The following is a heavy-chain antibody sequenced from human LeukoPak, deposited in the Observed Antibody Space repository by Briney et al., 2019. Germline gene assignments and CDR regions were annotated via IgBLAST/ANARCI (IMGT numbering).Heavy chain of an antibody. D-gene: IGHD1-26*01. Sequence: PGGSLRLSCAASGFTYSNYAMNWVRQAPGKGLEWVSVISGSGRSTYYADSVEGRFTISRDKSKNSLYLQMNSLRVEDTAIYYCAKSIVNSGTYIPFDYWGQGTLVTVSS. CDR2: ISGSGRST. V-gene: IGHV3-23*01. CDR3: AKSIVNSGTYIPFDY. J-gene: IGHJ4*02. CDR1: GFTYSNYA.